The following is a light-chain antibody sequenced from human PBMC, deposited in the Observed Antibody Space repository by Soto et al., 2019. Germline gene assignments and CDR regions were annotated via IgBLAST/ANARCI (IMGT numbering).Light chain of an antibody. J-gene: IGKJ1*01. CDR2: GAS. V-gene: IGKV3-20*01. Sequence: EIVLTQSPGTLSLSPGERATLSCRASQSVSSSYLAWYQHKPGQAPTLLIYGASSRATGIPDRFSGSGSGTDFTLTISRLEPEGFAVYYCQQYGSSPQTFGQGTKVDIK. CDR1: QSVSSSY. CDR3: QQYGSSPQT.